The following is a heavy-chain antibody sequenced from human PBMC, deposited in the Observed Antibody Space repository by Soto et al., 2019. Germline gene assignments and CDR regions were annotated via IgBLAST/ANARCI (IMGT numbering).Heavy chain of an antibody. V-gene: IGHV1-46*01. J-gene: IGHJ4*02. CDR2: INPSGGST. D-gene: IGHD2-15*01. Sequence: QVHLVQSGAEVKKPGASVKVSCKASGYTFTNSYMHWVRQAPGQGLAWMGIINPSGGSTIYAQKFPGRVSMTRDTSTSTVYMELSSLRSEDTAVYYCSRRFCSGSSCYYLDFWGQGTLVTVSS. CDR3: SRRFCSGSSCYYLDF. CDR1: GYTFTNSY.